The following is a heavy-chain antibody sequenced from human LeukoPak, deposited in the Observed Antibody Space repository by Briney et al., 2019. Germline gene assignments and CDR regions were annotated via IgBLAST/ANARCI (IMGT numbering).Heavy chain of an antibody. CDR2: IKQDGTER. CDR3: ARAPTVSVGYCSSSSCQADS. D-gene: IGHD2-2*01. CDR1: GFTFSSYW. V-gene: IGHV3-7*01. J-gene: IGHJ5*01. Sequence: GGSLRLSCEASGFTFSSYWMSWVRQAPGKGLQWVANIKQDGTERNYVDSVRGRFTISRDNAENLVYLQMNSLRDDDTAVYYCARAPTVSVGYCSSSSCQADSWGQGTLVTVSS.